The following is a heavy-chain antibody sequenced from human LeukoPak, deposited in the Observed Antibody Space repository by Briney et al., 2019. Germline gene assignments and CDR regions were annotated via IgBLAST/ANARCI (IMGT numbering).Heavy chain of an antibody. J-gene: IGHJ3*02. Sequence: GRSLRLSCAASGFTFSTYSMNWVRQAPGKGLEWVSYISTTSTIYYADSVKGRFTISRDNAKNSLFLQMNSLRAEDTAVYYCARDGGSSWYGAFDIWGQGTMVTVSS. CDR1: GFTFSTYS. D-gene: IGHD6-13*01. CDR2: ISTTSTI. CDR3: ARDGGSSWYGAFDI. V-gene: IGHV3-48*01.